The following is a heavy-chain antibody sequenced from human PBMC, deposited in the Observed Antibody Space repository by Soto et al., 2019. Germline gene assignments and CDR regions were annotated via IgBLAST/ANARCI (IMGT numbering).Heavy chain of an antibody. V-gene: IGHV4-34*01. CDR2: INHSGST. CDR3: AREKAGASSGWYPSGYFDL. CDR1: GGSFSGYY. Sequence: QVQLQQWGAGLLKPSETLSLTCAVYGGSFSGYYWSWIRQPPGKGLEWIGEINHSGSTNYNPSLKSRVTISVDTSKNQFSLKLSPVTAADTAVYYCAREKAGASSGWYPSGYFDLWGRGPLVTVSS. J-gene: IGHJ2*01. D-gene: IGHD6-19*01.